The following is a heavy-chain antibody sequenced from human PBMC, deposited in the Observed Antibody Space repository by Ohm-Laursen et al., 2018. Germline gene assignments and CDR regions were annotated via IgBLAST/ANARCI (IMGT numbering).Heavy chain of an antibody. V-gene: IGHV3-11*01. CDR1: GFTFSDYY. D-gene: IGHD2-2*01. CDR3: ARGLFCSSTNCYPSAFDI. Sequence: SLRLSCAAAGFTFSDYYMSWVRQAPGKGLEWVSYTSSSGSTIYYADSVKGRFTISRDNAKNSLYLQMNSLRAEDTAVYYCARGLFCSSTNCYPSAFDIWGQGTMVTVSS. J-gene: IGHJ3*02. CDR2: TSSSGSTI.